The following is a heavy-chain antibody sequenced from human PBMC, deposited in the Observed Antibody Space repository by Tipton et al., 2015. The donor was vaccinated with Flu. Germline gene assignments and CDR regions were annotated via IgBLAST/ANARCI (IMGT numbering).Heavy chain of an antibody. Sequence: SLRLSCAASGFTFSSYAMSWVRQAPGKGLEWVSAISGSGGSTYYADSVKGRFTISRDNSKNTLYLQMNSLRAEDTAVYYCAKDPGYCSGGSCYSLDGMDVWGQGTTVTVSS. CDR3: AKDPGYCSGGSCYSLDGMDV. CDR1: GFTFSSYA. J-gene: IGHJ6*02. CDR2: ISGSGGST. V-gene: IGHV3-23*01. D-gene: IGHD2-15*01.